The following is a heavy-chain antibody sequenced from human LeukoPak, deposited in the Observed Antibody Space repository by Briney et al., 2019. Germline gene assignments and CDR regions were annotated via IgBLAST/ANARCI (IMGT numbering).Heavy chain of an antibody. CDR2: INPNSGGT. Sequence: ATVKVSCKASGYTFTGYYMHWVRQAPGQGLEWMGWINPNSGGTNYAQKFQGRVTMTRDTSISTAYMELSRLRSDDTAVYYCARGGAAAGTTRWRRANDAFDIWGQGTMVTVSS. CDR3: ARGGAAAGTTRWRRANDAFDI. J-gene: IGHJ3*02. D-gene: IGHD6-13*01. CDR1: GYTFTGYY. V-gene: IGHV1-2*02.